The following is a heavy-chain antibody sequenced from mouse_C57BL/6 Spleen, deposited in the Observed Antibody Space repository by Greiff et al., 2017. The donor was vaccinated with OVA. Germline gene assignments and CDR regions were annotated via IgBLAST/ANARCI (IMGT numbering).Heavy chain of an antibody. CDR1: GYTFTSYW. Sequence: QVQLQQPGTELVKPGASVKLSCKASGYTFTSYWMHWVKQRPGQGLEWIGNINPSNGGTIYNEKFKGKATLTVDKSSSTAYMQLSSLTSEDSAVYYCARAVPYGNYLAWFAYWGQGTLVTVSA. CDR3: ARAVPYGNYLAWFAY. CDR2: INPSNGGT. J-gene: IGHJ3*01. D-gene: IGHD2-10*02. V-gene: IGHV1-53*01.